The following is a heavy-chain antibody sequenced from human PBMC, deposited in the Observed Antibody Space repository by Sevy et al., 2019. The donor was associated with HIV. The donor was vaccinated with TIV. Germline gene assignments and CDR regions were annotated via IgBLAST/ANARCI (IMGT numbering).Heavy chain of an antibody. CDR1: GYTFNNAW. V-gene: IGHV3-15*01. Sequence: GGSLRLSCAASGYTFNNAWMSWVRQAPGKGLEWLGRIKSKTDGGSAEYASPVKGRFTISRDDSKSTLYLQMNRLRTEDTGGYYCTGATVFGATGFDPWGQGALVTVSS. D-gene: IGHD3-3*01. CDR2: IKSKTDGGSA. CDR3: TGATVFGATGFDP. J-gene: IGHJ5*02.